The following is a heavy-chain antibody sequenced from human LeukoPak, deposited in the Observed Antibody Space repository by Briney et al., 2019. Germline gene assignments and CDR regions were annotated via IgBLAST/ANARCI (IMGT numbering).Heavy chain of an antibody. J-gene: IGHJ6*02. CDR1: GGSISSYY. V-gene: IGHV4-59*01. D-gene: IGHD3-22*01. CDR3: ARDRNYYGSSGPPYYYSALDV. CDR2: IYHSGNT. Sequence: SETLSLTCTVSGGSISSYYWSWIRQPPGKGLEWIGYIYHSGNTYYNPSLKSRVTISIHNSKNQFSLKVNSVTAADTAVYCCARDRNYYGSSGPPYYYSALDVWGQGTTVTVSS.